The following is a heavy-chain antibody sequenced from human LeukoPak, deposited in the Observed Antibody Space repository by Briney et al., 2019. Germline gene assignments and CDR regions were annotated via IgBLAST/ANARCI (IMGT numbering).Heavy chain of an antibody. V-gene: IGHV3-23*01. D-gene: IGHD3-22*01. CDR1: GFTFSSYA. J-gene: IGHJ4*02. CDR3: AKKRSITMIVVAAPDFDY. Sequence: GGSLRLSCAASGFTFSSYAMSWVRQAPGKGLEWVSAISGSGGSTYYADSVKGRFTISRDNSKNTLYLQMNSLRAEDTAVYYCAKKRSITMIVVAAPDFDYWGQGTLVTVSS. CDR2: ISGSGGST.